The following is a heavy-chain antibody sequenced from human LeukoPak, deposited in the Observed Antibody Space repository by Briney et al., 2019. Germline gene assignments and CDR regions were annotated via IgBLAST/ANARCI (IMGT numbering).Heavy chain of an antibody. CDR2: IYYSGRT. CDR3: ARHETDTVTFDY. J-gene: IGHJ4*02. CDR1: GGSISSSSYY. V-gene: IGHV4-39*01. Sequence: TSETLSLTCTLWGGSISSSSYYWGWIRQPPGKGLEWIGSIYYSGRTYYNTSLKRRVTISVDTSKNQFSLKLSSVTAADTAVYYCARHETDTVTFDYWGQGTLVTVSS. D-gene: IGHD4-11*01.